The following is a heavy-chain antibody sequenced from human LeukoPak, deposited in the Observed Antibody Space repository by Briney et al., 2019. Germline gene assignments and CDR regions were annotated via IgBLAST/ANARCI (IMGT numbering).Heavy chain of an antibody. CDR3: ARDDLYCSGGSCYSVWFDP. J-gene: IGHJ5*02. CDR2: IRASNGNT. Sequence: ASVKVSCKASGYTFTSYGISWVRQAPGQGLEWMGWIRASNGNTNYAQKLQGRVTMTTDTSTSTAYMELRSLRSDDTAVYYCARDDLYCSGGSCYSVWFDPWGQGTLVTVSS. CDR1: GYTFTSYG. V-gene: IGHV1-18*01. D-gene: IGHD2-15*01.